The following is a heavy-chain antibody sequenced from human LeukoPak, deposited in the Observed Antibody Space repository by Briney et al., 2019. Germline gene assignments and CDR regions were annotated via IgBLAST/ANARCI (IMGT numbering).Heavy chain of an antibody. CDR2: IYYSGST. J-gene: IGHJ5*02. Sequence: SEALSLTCTVSGGSISSSSYYWGWIRQPPGKGLEWIGSIYYSGSTYYNPSLKSRVTISVDTSKNQFSLKLGSVTAADTAVYYCARAGDYYGSGSYYDNWFDPWGQGTLVTVSS. V-gene: IGHV4-39*07. CDR1: GGSISSSSYY. CDR3: ARAGDYYGSGSYYDNWFDP. D-gene: IGHD3-10*01.